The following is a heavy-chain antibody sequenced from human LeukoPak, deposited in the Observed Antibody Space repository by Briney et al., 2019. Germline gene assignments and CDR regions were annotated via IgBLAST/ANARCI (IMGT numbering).Heavy chain of an antibody. Sequence: SETLSLTCTVSGGSISSYYWSWIRQPAGKGLEWIGRIYTSGSTNYNPSLKSRVTISVDTSKNQSSLKLSSVTAADTAVYYCARGRNVGLELHPFDYWGQGTLVTVSS. CDR3: ARGRNVGLELHPFDY. CDR2: IYTSGST. CDR1: GGSISSYY. D-gene: IGHD1-7*01. V-gene: IGHV4-4*07. J-gene: IGHJ4*02.